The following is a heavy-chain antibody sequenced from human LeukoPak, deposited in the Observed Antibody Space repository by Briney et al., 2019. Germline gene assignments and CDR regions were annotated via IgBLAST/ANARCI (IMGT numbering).Heavy chain of an antibody. CDR2: ISWNSGSI. J-gene: IGHJ4*02. Sequence: GRSLRLSCAASGFTFDDYAMHWVRQAPGKGLEWVSGISWNSGSIGYADSVKGRFTISRDDAKNSLYLQMNSLRAEDMALYYCAKRGTSGYAFDYWRQGTLVTVSS. CDR3: AKRGTSGYAFDY. CDR1: GFTFDDYA. D-gene: IGHD3-22*01. V-gene: IGHV3-9*03.